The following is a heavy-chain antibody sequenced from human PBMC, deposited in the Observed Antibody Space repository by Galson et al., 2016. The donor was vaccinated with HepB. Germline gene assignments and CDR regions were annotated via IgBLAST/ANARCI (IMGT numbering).Heavy chain of an antibody. J-gene: IGHJ4*02. CDR3: ARQGDGGGGALDY. CDR1: GFSFSSST. CDR2: IGVSSSYI. V-gene: IGHV3-21*01. D-gene: IGHD3-16*01. Sequence: SLRLSCATSGFSFSSSTMTWVRQAPGKGLEWVSSIGVSSSYIYYADSVKGRFTISRDNAKNSLYLQMNSLRAEDTAVYYCARQGDGGGGALDYWGQGTMVTVSS.